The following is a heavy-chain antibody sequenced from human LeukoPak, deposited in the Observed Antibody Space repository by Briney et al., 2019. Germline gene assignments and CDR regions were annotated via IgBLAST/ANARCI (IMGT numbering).Heavy chain of an antibody. CDR1: GFTLSSYG. CDR2: IRYDGSNK. J-gene: IGHJ3*02. V-gene: IGHV3-30*02. D-gene: IGHD6-13*01. CDR3: AKDVSIWYGGTFDI. Sequence: SGGSLRLSCAASGFTLSSYGMHWVRQAPGKGLEWVAFIRYDGSNKYYADSVKGRFTISRDNSKNTLYLQMNSLRAEDTAMYYCAKDVSIWYGGTFDIWGQGTMVTVSS.